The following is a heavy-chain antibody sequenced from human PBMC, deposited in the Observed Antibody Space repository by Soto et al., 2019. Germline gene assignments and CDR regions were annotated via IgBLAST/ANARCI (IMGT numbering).Heavy chain of an antibody. CDR1: GFTFSSYA. D-gene: IGHD3-22*01. CDR2: ISGSGGST. V-gene: IGHV3-23*01. CDR3: AKVYYYDSSGYNNYLDY. J-gene: IGHJ4*02. Sequence: EVQLLESGGGLVQPGGSLRLSCAASGFTFSSYAMSWVRQAPGKGLEWVSAISGSGGSTYYADSVKGRFTISRDNSKNTLYVQMNSLRAEYTAVYYCAKVYYYDSSGYNNYLDYWGQGTLVTVSS.